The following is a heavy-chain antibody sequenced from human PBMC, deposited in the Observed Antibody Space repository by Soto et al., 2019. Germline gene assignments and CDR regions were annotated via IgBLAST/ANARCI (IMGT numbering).Heavy chain of an antibody. J-gene: IGHJ4*02. CDR1: GYTFSDYW. Sequence: HGESLKISCEGSGYTFSDYWIGWVRQMPGKGLEWMGIMYPGDSDTRYSPSFQGQVTISADKSISTAYLQWSSLKASDTATYYCARAPPGRNGYNRFDYWGQATLVTVSS. CDR2: MYPGDSDT. CDR3: ARAPPGRNGYNRFDY. D-gene: IGHD5-12*01. V-gene: IGHV5-51*01.